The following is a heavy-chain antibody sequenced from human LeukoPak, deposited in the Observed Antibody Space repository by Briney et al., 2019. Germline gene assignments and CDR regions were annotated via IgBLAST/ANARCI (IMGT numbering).Heavy chain of an antibody. V-gene: IGHV3-23*01. CDR3: AKDPRTVPGYYFDY. CDR2: ISGSDGGT. D-gene: IGHD2-2*01. J-gene: IGHJ4*02. CDR1: GFTFSSSA. Sequence: PGGSLRLSCAASGFTFSSSAMSWVRQAPGKGLEWVSGISGSDGGTYYADSVKGRFTISRDNSKNTSYLQMNSLRAEDTALYYCAKDPRTVPGYYFDYWGQGTLVTVSS.